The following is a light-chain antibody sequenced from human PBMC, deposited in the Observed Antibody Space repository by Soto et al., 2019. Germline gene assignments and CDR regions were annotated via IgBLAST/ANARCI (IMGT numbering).Light chain of an antibody. V-gene: IGKV3-20*01. CDR2: GAS. CDR1: QGISNTY. J-gene: IGKJ1*01. Sequence: EIVMMQSPATLSVSPGERATLSCRASQGISNTYLAWYQQKPGQAPRLLIYGASFRATGIPDRFTGSGSGTDFTLTITRLEPEDFAVYYCQQFGGSSRTFGQGTKVDIK. CDR3: QQFGGSSRT.